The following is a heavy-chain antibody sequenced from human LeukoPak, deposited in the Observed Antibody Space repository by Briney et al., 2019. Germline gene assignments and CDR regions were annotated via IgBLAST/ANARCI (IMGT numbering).Heavy chain of an antibody. Sequence: SETLSLTCTVSGTSISSYYWSWIRQPAGKGVEWIGRIYISGTTNYNPSLESRVTMSLDTSKDQCSLKLTTVTAADTAVYYCARGSGWLDFWGRGTLITVSS. CDR3: ARGSGWLDF. J-gene: IGHJ4*02. CDR2: IYISGTT. D-gene: IGHD6-19*01. V-gene: IGHV4-4*07. CDR1: GTSISSYY.